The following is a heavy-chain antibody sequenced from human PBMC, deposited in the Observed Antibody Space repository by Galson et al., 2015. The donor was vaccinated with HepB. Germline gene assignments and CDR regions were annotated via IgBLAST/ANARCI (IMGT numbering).Heavy chain of an antibody. V-gene: IGHV3-7*01. J-gene: IGHJ6*02. CDR3: ARDRPGYSGYDVYGMDV. CDR1: GFTFSTYW. Sequence: SLRLSCAASGFTFSTYWMSWVRQAPGKGLEWVANIKQDGSEKYYVDSVKGRFTISRDNAKNSLYLQMNSLRAEDTAVYYCARDRPGYSGYDVYGMDVWGQGTTVTVSS. CDR2: IKQDGSEK. D-gene: IGHD5-12*01.